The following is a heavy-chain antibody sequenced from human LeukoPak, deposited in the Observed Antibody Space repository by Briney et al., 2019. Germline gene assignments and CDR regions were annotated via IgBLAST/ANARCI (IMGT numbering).Heavy chain of an antibody. D-gene: IGHD3-3*01. J-gene: IGHJ6*02. V-gene: IGHV1-69*13. CDR2: IIPIFGTA. CDR3: ASGLREWFPSPGYYYGMDV. CDR1: GGTFSSYA. Sequence: GASVKVSCKASGGTFSSYAISWVRQAPGQGLEWMGGIIPIFGTANYAQKFQGRVTITADESTSTAYMELSSLRSEDTAVYYCASGLREWFPSPGYYYGMDVWGQGTTVTVSS.